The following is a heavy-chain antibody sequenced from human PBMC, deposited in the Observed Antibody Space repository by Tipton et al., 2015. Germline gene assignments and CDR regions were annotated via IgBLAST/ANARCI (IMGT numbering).Heavy chain of an antibody. CDR3: VPKVDTAIGKNDRFDY. V-gene: IGHV3-33*01. Sequence: SGFTFSSYGMHWVRQAPGKGLEWVAVIWYDGSNKYYADSVKGRFTISRDNSKNTLYLQMNSLRPEDTAVYYCVPKVDTAIGKNDRFDYWGQGTLVTVSS. CDR1: GFTFSSYG. D-gene: IGHD5-18*01. CDR2: IWYDGSNK. J-gene: IGHJ4*02.